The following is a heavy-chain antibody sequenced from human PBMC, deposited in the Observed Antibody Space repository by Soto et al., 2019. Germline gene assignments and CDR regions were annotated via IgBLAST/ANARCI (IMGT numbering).Heavy chain of an antibody. Sequence: SETLSLTCTVSGGSVSSGSYYWSWIRQPPGKGLEWIGYIYYSGSTNYNPSLKSRVTISVDTSKDQFSLKLSSVTAADTAVYYCARDLSYGSFDYWGQGTLVTVSS. D-gene: IGHD3-10*01. CDR1: GGSVSSGSYY. V-gene: IGHV4-61*01. CDR3: ARDLSYGSFDY. J-gene: IGHJ4*02. CDR2: IYYSGST.